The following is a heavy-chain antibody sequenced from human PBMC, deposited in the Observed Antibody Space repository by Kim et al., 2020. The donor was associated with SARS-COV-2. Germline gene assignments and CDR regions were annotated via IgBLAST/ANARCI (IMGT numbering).Heavy chain of an antibody. V-gene: IGHV4-31*03. CDR3: ARVRDGFFDY. CDR2: IHDSGRT. CDR1: GGSISSGGYY. Sequence: SETLSLTCSVSGGSISSGGYYWTWIRQHPGKGLEWIANIHDSGRTYHNPSLKSRVTMSVDTSTNQFSLELTSVTAADTAVYYCARVRDGFFDYWGQGTLV. D-gene: IGHD5-12*01. J-gene: IGHJ4*02.